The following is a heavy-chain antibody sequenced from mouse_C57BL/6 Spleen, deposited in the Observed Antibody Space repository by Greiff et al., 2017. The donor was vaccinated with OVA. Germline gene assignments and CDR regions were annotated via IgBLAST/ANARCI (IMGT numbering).Heavy chain of an antibody. J-gene: IGHJ4*01. D-gene: IGHD2-1*01. CDR2: ISYDGSN. V-gene: IGHV3-6*01. CDR3: AREGYGNYDYYAMDY. Sequence: DVQLQESGPGLVKPSQSLSLTCSVTGYSITSGYYWNWIRQFPGNKLEWMGYISYDGSNNYNPSLKNRISITRDTSKNQFFLKLNSVTTEDTATYYCAREGYGNYDYYAMDYWGQGTSVTVSS. CDR1: GYSITSGYY.